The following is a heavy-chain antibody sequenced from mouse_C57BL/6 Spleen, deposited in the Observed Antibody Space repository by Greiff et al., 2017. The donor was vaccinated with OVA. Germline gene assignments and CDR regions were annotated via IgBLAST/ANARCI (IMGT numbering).Heavy chain of an antibody. D-gene: IGHD4-1*01. CDR1: GFTFSDYG. CDR2: ISSGSSTI. J-gene: IGHJ4*01. V-gene: IGHV5-17*01. CDR3: ARRDWDGAMDY. Sequence: VQRVESGGGLVKPGGSLKLSCAASGFTFSDYGMHWVRQAPEQGLEWVAYISSGSSTIYYADTVKGRFTFSRDNAKNTLFLQMTSLRSEDTAMYYCARRDWDGAMDYWGQGTSVTVSS.